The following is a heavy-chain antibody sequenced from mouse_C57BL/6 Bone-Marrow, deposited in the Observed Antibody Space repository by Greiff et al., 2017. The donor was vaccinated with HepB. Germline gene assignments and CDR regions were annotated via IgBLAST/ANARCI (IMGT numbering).Heavy chain of an antibody. Sequence: QVQLKESGPGLVQPSQSLSITCTVSGFSLTSYGVHWVRQSPGKGLEWLGVIWSGGSTDYNAAFISRLSISKDNSKSQVFFKMNSLQADDTAIYYCARLAYYSNYRYFDVWGTGTTVTVSS. CDR3: ARLAYYSNYRYFDV. CDR2: IWSGGST. J-gene: IGHJ1*03. CDR1: GFSLTSYG. D-gene: IGHD2-5*01. V-gene: IGHV2-2*01.